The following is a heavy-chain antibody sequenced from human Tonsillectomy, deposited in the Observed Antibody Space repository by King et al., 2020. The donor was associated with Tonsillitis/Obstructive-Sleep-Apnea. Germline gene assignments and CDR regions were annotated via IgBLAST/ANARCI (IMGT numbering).Heavy chain of an antibody. CDR1: GFTFGDFG. CDR3: DFVLGTAWYYFDY. J-gene: IGHJ4*02. Sequence: VQLVQSGGGLVQPGRSLRLSCTASGFTFGDFGMSWVRQAPGKGLEWVGFIRSKAYGGTTEYAASVKGRSTISRDDSKSIAYLQMNSLKTEVTAVYYCDFVLGTAWYYFDYWGQGTLVTVSS. CDR2: IRSKAYGGTT. D-gene: IGHD3-10*02. V-gene: IGHV3-49*04.